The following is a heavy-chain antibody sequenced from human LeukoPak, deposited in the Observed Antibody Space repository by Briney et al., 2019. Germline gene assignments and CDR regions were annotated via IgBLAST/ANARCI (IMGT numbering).Heavy chain of an antibody. CDR1: GGSISSYY. D-gene: IGHD3-3*01. CDR3: ARDFYVGFWSVYAHVGWFDP. J-gene: IGHJ5*02. V-gene: IGHV4-4*07. Sequence: SETLSLTCTVSGGSISSYYWSWIRQPAGKGLEWIGRIYTSGSTNYNPSLKSRVTMSVDTSKNQFSLKLSSVTAADTAVYYCARDFYVGFWSVYAHVGWFDPWGQGTLVTVSS. CDR2: IYTSGST.